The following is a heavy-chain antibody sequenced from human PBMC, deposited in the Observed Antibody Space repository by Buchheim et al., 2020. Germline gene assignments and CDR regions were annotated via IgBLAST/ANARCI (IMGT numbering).Heavy chain of an antibody. D-gene: IGHD2-8*02. V-gene: IGHV4-31*03. CDR3: ARAAGAGGYYLDY. CDR1: GGSISSGGHY. Sequence: QVQLQESGPGLVKPSQTLSLTCTVSGGSISSGGHYWRWIRQYPGKGLEWIGHIHYSGSADYNASLKSRVPIPVDTSKNQSSLKLSSVTAADTAVYYCARAAGAGGYYLDYWGQGTL. CDR2: IHYSGSA. J-gene: IGHJ4*02.